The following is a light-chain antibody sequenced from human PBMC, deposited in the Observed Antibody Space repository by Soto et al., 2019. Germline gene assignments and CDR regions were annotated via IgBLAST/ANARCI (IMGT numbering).Light chain of an antibody. CDR2: CAS. Sequence: EIVMTQSPATLSVSPGERATLSCRASQSVSSNLAWYQQKPGQVPRLLIYCASTRATGIPARFSGSGSETEFTLTISSLQSEDFAVYYCQHYNNWPPKFTFGPGTKVDIK. CDR1: QSVSSN. J-gene: IGKJ3*01. CDR3: QHYNNWPPKFT. V-gene: IGKV3-15*01.